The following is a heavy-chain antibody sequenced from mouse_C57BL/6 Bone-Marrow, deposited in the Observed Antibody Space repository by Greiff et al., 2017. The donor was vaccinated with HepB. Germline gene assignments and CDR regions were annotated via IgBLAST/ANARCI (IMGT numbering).Heavy chain of an antibody. V-gene: IGHV5-17*01. CDR2: ISSGSSTI. CDR3: ARKDYDFNYAMDY. Sequence: EVQVVESGGGLVKPGGSLKLSCAASGFTFSDYGMHWVRQAPEKGLEWVAYISSGSSTIYYADTVKGRFTISRDNAKNTLFLQMTSLRSEDTAMYYCARKDYDFNYAMDYWGQGTSVTVSS. CDR1: GFTFSDYG. D-gene: IGHD2-4*01. J-gene: IGHJ4*01.